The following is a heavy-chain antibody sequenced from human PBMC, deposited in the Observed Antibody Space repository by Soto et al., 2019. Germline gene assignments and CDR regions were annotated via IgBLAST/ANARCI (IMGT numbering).Heavy chain of an antibody. CDR1: GFTFSSYA. Sequence: EVQLLESGGGLVQPGGSLRLSCAASGFTFSSYAMSWVRQAPGKGLEWVSAISGSGGSTYYADSVKGRFTISRDNSKNTLYLQMNSLRAEDTAVYYCAKAPDLYNWNDGGWFDPWGQGTLVTVSS. D-gene: IGHD1-20*01. V-gene: IGHV3-23*01. J-gene: IGHJ5*02. CDR2: ISGSGGST. CDR3: AKAPDLYNWNDGGWFDP.